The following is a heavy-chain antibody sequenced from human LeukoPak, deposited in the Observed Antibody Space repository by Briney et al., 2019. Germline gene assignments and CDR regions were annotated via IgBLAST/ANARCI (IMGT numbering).Heavy chain of an antibody. V-gene: IGHV4-59*12. D-gene: IGHD3-10*01. CDR3: ARRRITMVRGHNPSKYYFDY. CDR1: GGSISSYY. CDR2: IYYSGST. J-gene: IGHJ4*02. Sequence: SETLSLTCTVSGGSISSYYWSWIRQPPGKGLEWIGSIYYSGSTNYIPSLKSRVTISVDTSKNQFSLKLSSVTAADTAVYYCARRRITMVRGHNPSKYYFDYWGQGTLVTVSS.